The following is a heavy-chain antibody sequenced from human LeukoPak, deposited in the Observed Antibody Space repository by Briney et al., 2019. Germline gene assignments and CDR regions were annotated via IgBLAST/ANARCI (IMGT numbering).Heavy chain of an antibody. J-gene: IGHJ5*02. CDR2: ISGRGVST. Sequence: GGSLRLSCAASGFTFRSYAMSWVRQAPGKGLEWVSAISGRGVSTYYADSVKGRFTISRDNSKNTLYLQMNSLRAEDTAFYYCANTTTETPGWFDPWGQGTLVTVSS. D-gene: IGHD4-11*01. V-gene: IGHV3-23*01. CDR1: GFTFRSYA. CDR3: ANTTTETPGWFDP.